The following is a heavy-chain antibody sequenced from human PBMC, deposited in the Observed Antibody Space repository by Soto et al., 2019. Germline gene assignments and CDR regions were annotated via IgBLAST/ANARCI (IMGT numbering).Heavy chain of an antibody. CDR2: ISGSGSST. D-gene: IGHD3-22*01. V-gene: IGHV3-23*01. CDR1: GFTFSSYA. Sequence: GGSLRLSCAASGFTFSSYAMSWVRQAPGKGLEWVSAISGSGSSTYYADSVKGRFTISRDNSKNTLYLQMNSLRAEDTAVYYCAKDVNYDSSGDDAFDIWGQGTMVTVSS. J-gene: IGHJ3*02. CDR3: AKDVNYDSSGDDAFDI.